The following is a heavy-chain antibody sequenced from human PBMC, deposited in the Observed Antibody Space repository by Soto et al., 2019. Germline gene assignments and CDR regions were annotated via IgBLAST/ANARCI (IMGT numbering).Heavy chain of an antibody. CDR3: ARTSPNGSTWYPFDY. CDR2: IRIKANSYTT. V-gene: IGHV3-72*01. J-gene: IGHJ4*02. CDR1: GFTFSDYY. Sequence: GGSLGLSCAASGFTFSDYYMDWVRQAPGKGLEWVGRIRIKANSYTTEYAASVKGRFTISRDDSKNSLYLQMNSLKTEDTAVYYCARTSPNGSTWYPFDYWGQGTLVTVSS. D-gene: IGHD6-13*01.